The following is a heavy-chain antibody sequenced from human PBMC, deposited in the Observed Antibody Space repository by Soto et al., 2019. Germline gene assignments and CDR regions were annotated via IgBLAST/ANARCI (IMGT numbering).Heavy chain of an antibody. J-gene: IGHJ3*02. D-gene: IGHD2-15*01. V-gene: IGHV4-34*01. Sequence: SETLSLTCAVYGGSFSGYYWSWIRQPPGKGLEWIGEINHSGSTNYNPSLKSRVTISVDTSKNHFSLKLSSVTAADTAVYYCARDRGYCSGGSCYDAFDIWGQGTMVTVSS. CDR2: INHSGST. CDR3: ARDRGYCSGGSCYDAFDI. CDR1: GGSFSGYY.